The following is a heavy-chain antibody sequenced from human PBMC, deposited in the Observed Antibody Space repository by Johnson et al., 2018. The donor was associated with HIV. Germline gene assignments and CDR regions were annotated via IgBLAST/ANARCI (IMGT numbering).Heavy chain of an antibody. CDR1: GFTFSSYG. D-gene: IGHD6-6*01. Sequence: QVLLVESGGGVVQPGRSLRLSCAASGFTFSSYGMHWVRQATGKGLEWVAVISYDGSNKYYADSVKGRFTISRDNSKNTLYLQMNSLRAEDTAVYYCAKVYSSSVPAPGIWGQGTMVTVSS. CDR2: ISYDGSNK. CDR3: AKVYSSSVPAPGI. V-gene: IGHV3-30*18. J-gene: IGHJ3*02.